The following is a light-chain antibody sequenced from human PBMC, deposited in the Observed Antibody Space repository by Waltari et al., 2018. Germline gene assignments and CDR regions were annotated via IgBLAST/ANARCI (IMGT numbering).Light chain of an antibody. J-gene: IGKJ1*01. CDR1: QSVSRT. Sequence: EIVFTQSPGILSLSPGERATLSCRASQSVSRTLAWYQQKPVQAPRLLIYGASTRATGIPDRFSGGGSGTDFSLTISRLEPEDFAVYYCQHYVRLPATFGQGTKVEIK. CDR2: GAS. V-gene: IGKV3-20*01. CDR3: QHYVRLPAT.